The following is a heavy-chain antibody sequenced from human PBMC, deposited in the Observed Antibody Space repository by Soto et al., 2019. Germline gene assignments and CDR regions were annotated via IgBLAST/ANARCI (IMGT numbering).Heavy chain of an antibody. Sequence: GGSLRLSCAASGFTFSSYWMSWVRQAPGKGLEWVANIKQDGSEKYYVDSVKGRFTISRDNAKNSLYLQMNSLRAEDTAVYYCARVYSYYYDSSGYYYSPWGQGTLVTVSS. CDR3: ARVYSYYYDSSGYYYSP. CDR1: GFTFSSYW. CDR2: IKQDGSEK. V-gene: IGHV3-7*01. J-gene: IGHJ5*02. D-gene: IGHD3-22*01.